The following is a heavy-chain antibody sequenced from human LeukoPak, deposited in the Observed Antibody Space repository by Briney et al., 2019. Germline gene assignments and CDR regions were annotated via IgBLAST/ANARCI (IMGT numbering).Heavy chain of an antibody. Sequence: ASVKVSCKASGYTFTSYDINWVRQATGQGLEWMRWMNPNSGNTGYAQKFQGRVTMTRNTSISTAYMELSSLRSEDTAAYYCARLSVDYDFWSGYYTSSSYYYGMDVWGQGTTVTVSS. J-gene: IGHJ6*02. CDR1: GYTFTSYD. V-gene: IGHV1-8*01. CDR3: ARLSVDYDFWSGYYTSSSYYYGMDV. D-gene: IGHD3-3*01. CDR2: MNPNSGNT.